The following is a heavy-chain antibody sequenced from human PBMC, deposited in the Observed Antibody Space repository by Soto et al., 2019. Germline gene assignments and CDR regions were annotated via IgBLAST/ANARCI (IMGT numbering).Heavy chain of an antibody. CDR1: GYTFTNYG. J-gene: IGHJ6*03. D-gene: IGHD6-6*01. V-gene: IGHV1-18*01. Sequence: QVQLLQSGAEVKKPGASVKVSCKASGYTFTNYGITWVRQAPGQGLEWMGWISAYNGDTHYTQRLQGRVTITTDKSTSTAYMERRGLRSDDTAVYYCARVRQLGGYFYYYMDVWGKGTTVTVSS. CDR2: ISAYNGDT. CDR3: ARVRQLGGYFYYYMDV.